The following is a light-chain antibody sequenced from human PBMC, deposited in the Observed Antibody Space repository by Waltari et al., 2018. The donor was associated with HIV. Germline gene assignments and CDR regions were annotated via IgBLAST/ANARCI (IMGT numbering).Light chain of an antibody. Sequence: DIQMTQSPSSLSASVGDRVTITCRASQSISSYLNWHQQKPGKAPKLLIYAASSLQSGAPSRFSGSGSWTDFTLTISSLQPENVATYYCQQSYSTPLTFGGGTQVEMK. J-gene: IGKJ4*01. CDR2: AAS. CDR3: QQSYSTPLT. CDR1: QSISSY. V-gene: IGKV1-39*01.